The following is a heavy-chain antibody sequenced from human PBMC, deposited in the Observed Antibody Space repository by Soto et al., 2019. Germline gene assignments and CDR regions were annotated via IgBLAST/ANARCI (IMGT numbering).Heavy chain of an antibody. J-gene: IGHJ6*02. CDR2: IWSDGSNK. CDR3: VKEERPHYYYYGMDV. CDR1: GFTFSNYG. V-gene: IGHV3-33*06. Sequence: LRRSCVASGFTFSNYGIHWVRQAPGKGLEWVAVIWSDGSNKYYAGSVKGRFTISRDNSRNTLFLQMNSLRADDTAVYYCVKEERPHYYYYGMDVWGQGTTVTVSS.